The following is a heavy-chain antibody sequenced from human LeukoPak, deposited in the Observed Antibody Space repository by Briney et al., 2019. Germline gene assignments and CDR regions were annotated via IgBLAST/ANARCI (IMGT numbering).Heavy chain of an antibody. D-gene: IGHD4-17*01. CDR1: GYTFTGYY. CDR2: INPNSGGT. Sequence: VASVKVSCKASGYTFTGYYMHWVRQAPGQGLEWMGRINPNSGGTNYAQKFQGRVTMTRDTSISTAYMELSRLRSDDTAVYYCARALRSYGWLDPWGQGTLVTVSS. V-gene: IGHV1-2*06. J-gene: IGHJ5*02. CDR3: ARALRSYGWLDP.